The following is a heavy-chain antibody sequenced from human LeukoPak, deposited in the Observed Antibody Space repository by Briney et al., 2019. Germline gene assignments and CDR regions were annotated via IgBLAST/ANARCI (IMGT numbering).Heavy chain of an antibody. CDR2: ISGSGGST. V-gene: IGHV3-23*01. D-gene: IGHD3-22*01. CDR1: GLTFSSYA. CDR3: AKDQVVDPYYYDSSGSFDY. Sequence: GGSLRLSCAASGLTFSSYAMSWVRQAPGKGLEWVSAISGSGGSTYYADSVKGRFTISRDNSKNTLYLQMNSLRAEDTAVYYCAKDQVVDPYYYDSSGSFDYWGQGTLVTVSS. J-gene: IGHJ4*02.